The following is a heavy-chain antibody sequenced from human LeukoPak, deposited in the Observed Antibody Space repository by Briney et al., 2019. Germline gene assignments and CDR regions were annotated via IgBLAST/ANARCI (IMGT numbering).Heavy chain of an antibody. V-gene: IGHV3-30*04. J-gene: IGHJ4*02. Sequence: GRSLRLSCAASGFTFSTYAMHWVRQAPGKGLEWVAAISYDGSNKNYADSVKGRFTISRDNSKNTLYLQMNSLRAEDTAVYYCARGVRIAVAGYIDYWGQGTLVTVSS. CDR1: GFTFSTYA. CDR3: ARGVRIAVAGYIDY. D-gene: IGHD6-19*01. CDR2: ISYDGSNK.